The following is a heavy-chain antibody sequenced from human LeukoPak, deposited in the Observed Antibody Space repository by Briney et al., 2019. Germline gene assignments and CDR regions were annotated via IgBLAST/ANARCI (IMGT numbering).Heavy chain of an antibody. D-gene: IGHD6-19*01. CDR2: INPNSGGT. CDR1: GYTFTGYY. CDR3: ARGVSSGWLYSGLYFDY. J-gene: IGHJ4*02. Sequence: ASVKVSCKASGYTFTGYYMHWVRQAPGQGLEWMGWINPNSGGTNYAQKFQGRVTMTRDTSISTAYMELSRLRSDDTAVYYCARGVSSGWLYSGLYFDYWGQGTLVTVSS. V-gene: IGHV1-2*02.